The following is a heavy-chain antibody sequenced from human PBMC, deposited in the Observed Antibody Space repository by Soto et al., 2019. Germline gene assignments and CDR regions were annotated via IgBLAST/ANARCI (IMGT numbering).Heavy chain of an antibody. CDR3: ARDFERSAIGP. Sequence: SETLSLTCSVSGGSISRGAYFWTWIRQFPGKGLEWIAYISYTGATYYNPSLRSRVTISADTSENKFSLTLKSVTAADTAVYFCARDFERSAIGPWGQGASVTVSS. D-gene: IGHD3-9*01. V-gene: IGHV4-31*03. J-gene: IGHJ5*02. CDR1: GGSISRGAYF. CDR2: ISYTGAT.